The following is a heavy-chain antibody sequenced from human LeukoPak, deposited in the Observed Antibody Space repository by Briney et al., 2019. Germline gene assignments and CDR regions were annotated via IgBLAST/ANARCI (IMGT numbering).Heavy chain of an antibody. Sequence: PSETLSLTCTVYGGSFSIFYWSWIRQPPGKGLEWVGEINHSGSTNYNPSLKSRVTISVDTSKNQFSLKLSSVTAADTAVYYCARNRDAAMDYYYYYMDVWGKGTTVTVSS. D-gene: IGHD5-18*01. CDR3: ARNRDAAMDYYYYYMDV. J-gene: IGHJ6*03. CDR1: GGSFSIFY. V-gene: IGHV4-34*01. CDR2: INHSGST.